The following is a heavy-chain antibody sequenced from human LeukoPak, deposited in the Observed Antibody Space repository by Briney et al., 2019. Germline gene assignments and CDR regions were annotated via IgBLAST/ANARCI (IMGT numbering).Heavy chain of an antibody. D-gene: IGHD5-18*01. CDR1: GFTVSSNY. CDR3: AKEVGYSYGPNDY. J-gene: IGHJ4*02. V-gene: IGHV3-66*01. Sequence: GGSLRLSCAASGFTVSSNYMSWVRQAPGKGLEWVSVIYSGGSTYYADSVKGRFTISRDNSKNTLYLQMNSLRAEDTAVYYCAKEVGYSYGPNDYWGQGTLVTVSS. CDR2: IYSGGST.